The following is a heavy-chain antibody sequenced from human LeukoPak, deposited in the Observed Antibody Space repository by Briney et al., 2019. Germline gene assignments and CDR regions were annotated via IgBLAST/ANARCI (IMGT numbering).Heavy chain of an antibody. CDR1: GDSISSGSYY. V-gene: IGHV4-61*02. Sequence: SETLSLTCTVSGDSISSGSYYWSWIRQPAGKGLEWIGRIYTSGSTNYNPSLKSRVTISVDTSKNQFSLKLSSVTAADTAVYYCARDGVDFWSGFSTLDYWGQGTLVTVSS. CDR3: ARDGVDFWSGFSTLDY. J-gene: IGHJ4*02. CDR2: IYTSGST. D-gene: IGHD3-3*01.